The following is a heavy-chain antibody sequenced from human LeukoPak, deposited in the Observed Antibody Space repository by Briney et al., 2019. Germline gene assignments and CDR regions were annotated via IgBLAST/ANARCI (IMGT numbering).Heavy chain of an antibody. CDR1: GYSFTSYG. Sequence: ASVKVSCKASGYSFTSYGINWVRQAPGQGLEWMGWINPNSGGTNYAQKFQGRVTMTRDTSISTAYMELSRLRSDDTAVYYCARILVVEVDYWGQGTLVTVSS. CDR2: INPNSGGT. J-gene: IGHJ4*02. CDR3: ARILVVEVDY. D-gene: IGHD2-2*01. V-gene: IGHV1-2*02.